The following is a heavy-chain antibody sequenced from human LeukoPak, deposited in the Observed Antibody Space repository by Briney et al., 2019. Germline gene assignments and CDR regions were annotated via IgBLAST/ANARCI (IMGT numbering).Heavy chain of an antibody. J-gene: IGHJ6*02. D-gene: IGHD1-20*01. Sequence: SETLSLTCTVSGGSISSYYWSWIRQPPGKGLEWIGYIYYSGSTNYNPSLKSRVTISVDTSKNQFSLKLSSVTAADTAVYYCARAVTGTEMGHYYYGMDVWSQGTTVTVSS. CDR3: ARAVTGTEMGHYYYGMDV. CDR1: GGSISSYY. V-gene: IGHV4-59*01. CDR2: IYYSGST.